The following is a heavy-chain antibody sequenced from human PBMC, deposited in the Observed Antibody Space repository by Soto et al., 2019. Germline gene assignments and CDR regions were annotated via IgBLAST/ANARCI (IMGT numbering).Heavy chain of an antibody. CDR1: GYKFTSYG. CDR2: ISGYNGDT. CDR3: ARDQWMVPRGGYD. J-gene: IGHJ4*02. Sequence: QIHLVQSGPEVKKPGASVKVSCKASGYKFTSYGITWVRQAPGQGLEWMGWISGYNGDTKFGQKVQGRVILTTDTSTSTAYMELTSLRSDDTAVYYFARDQWMVPRGGYDWGQGTLVTVSS. V-gene: IGHV1-18*01. D-gene: IGHD6-19*01.